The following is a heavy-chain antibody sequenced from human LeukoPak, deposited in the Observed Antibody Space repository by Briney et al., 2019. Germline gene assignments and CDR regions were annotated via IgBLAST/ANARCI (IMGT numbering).Heavy chain of an antibody. D-gene: IGHD3-10*01. CDR1: GYTLTELS. CDR3: ATEYYYGSGVPDV. J-gene: IGHJ6*02. CDR2: FDPEDDET. Sequence: ASVKVSCKVSGYTLTELSMHWVRQAPGKGLERMGGFDPEDDETIYAQKFQGRVTMTEDTSTDTAYMELSSLRSEDTAVYYCATEYYYGSGVPDVWGQGTTVTVSS. V-gene: IGHV1-24*01.